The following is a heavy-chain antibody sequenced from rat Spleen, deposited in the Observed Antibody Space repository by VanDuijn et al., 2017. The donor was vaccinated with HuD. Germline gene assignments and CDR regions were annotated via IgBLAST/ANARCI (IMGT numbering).Heavy chain of an antibody. J-gene: IGHJ2*01. CDR3: ARQWDY. CDR2: ISYYGTTA. Sequence: EVQLEESGGGLIQPGRSLKLSCAASGITFSDYGMAWVRQAPTKGLEWVATISYYGTTAHYRDSVKGRFTISRDIAKSTLYLQMDSLRSEDTATYYCARQWDYWGQGVMVTVSS. V-gene: IGHV5-29*01. CDR1: GITFSDYG.